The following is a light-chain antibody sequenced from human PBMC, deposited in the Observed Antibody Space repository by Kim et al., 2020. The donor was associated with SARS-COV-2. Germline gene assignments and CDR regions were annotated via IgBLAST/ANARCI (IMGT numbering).Light chain of an antibody. CDR3: QAWDSSTVV. CDR2: EDR. Sequence: SYELTQPPSVAVSPGQTASITCSGDKLGDKYACWYQQKPGQSPVLVIYEDRKRPSVIPERFSGSNSGNTATLTISGTQAMDEADYYCQAWDSSTVVFGGGTQLTVL. V-gene: IGLV3-1*01. J-gene: IGLJ2*01. CDR1: KLGDKY.